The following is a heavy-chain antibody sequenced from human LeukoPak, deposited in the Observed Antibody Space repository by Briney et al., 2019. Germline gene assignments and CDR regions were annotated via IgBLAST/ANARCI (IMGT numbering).Heavy chain of an antibody. Sequence: SETLSLTCTVSGGSISSYYWSWIRQPPGKGLEWIGYIYYSGSTNYNHSLKSRVTISVDTSKNQFSLKLSSVTAADTAVYYCARHDPAATSAPLNWGQGTLVTVSS. CDR1: GGSISSYY. J-gene: IGHJ4*02. V-gene: IGHV4-59*08. CDR3: ARHDPAATSAPLN. CDR2: IYYSGST. D-gene: IGHD2-15*01.